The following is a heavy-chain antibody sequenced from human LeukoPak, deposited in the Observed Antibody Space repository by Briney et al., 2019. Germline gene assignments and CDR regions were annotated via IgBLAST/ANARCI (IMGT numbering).Heavy chain of an antibody. V-gene: IGHV1-18*01. Sequence: GSVKVSCKASGYPFSAHFLNWVRQAPGQGLEWMGWISAYNGNTNYAQKLQGRVTMTTDTSTSTAYMELRSLRSDDTAVYYCARDSYDFWSGATNWFDPWGQGTLVTVSS. CDR3: ARDSYDFWSGATNWFDP. J-gene: IGHJ5*02. CDR2: ISAYNGNT. D-gene: IGHD3-3*01. CDR1: GYPFSAHF.